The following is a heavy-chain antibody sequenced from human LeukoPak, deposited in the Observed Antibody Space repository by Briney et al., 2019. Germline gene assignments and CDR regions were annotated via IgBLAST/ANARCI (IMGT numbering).Heavy chain of an antibody. J-gene: IGHJ4*02. CDR2: IFRDDST. CDR3: AKDVGKWESLHFFDY. Sequence: QPGGSLRLSCAASGFTVSNNYMMWVRQAPGKGLEWVSAIFRDDSTYYADSVKGRFTISRDDSRNTLYLQMNSLRGDDTAVYYCAKDVGKWESLHFFDYWGQGTLVTVSS. D-gene: IGHD1-26*01. CDR1: GFTVSNNY. V-gene: IGHV3-53*01.